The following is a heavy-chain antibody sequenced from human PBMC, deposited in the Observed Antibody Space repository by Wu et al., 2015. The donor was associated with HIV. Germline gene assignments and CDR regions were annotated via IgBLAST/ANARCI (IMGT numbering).Heavy chain of an antibody. D-gene: IGHD5-18*01. J-gene: IGHJ4*02. Sequence: QVQLVQSGAEVKKPGASVKVSCKASGYTFTSYDINWVRQATGQGLEWMGWMNPXSGNTGYAQKFQGRVTITRNTSISTAYMELSSLRSEDTAVYYCARGSVTPFLRGTAIGPLGTWGQGTLVTVSS. CDR2: MNPXSGNT. CDR3: ARGSVTPFLRGTAIGPLGT. CDR1: GYTFTSYD. V-gene: IGHV1-8*03.